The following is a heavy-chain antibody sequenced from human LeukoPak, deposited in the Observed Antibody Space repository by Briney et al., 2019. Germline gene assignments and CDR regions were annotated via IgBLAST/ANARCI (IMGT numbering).Heavy chain of an antibody. Sequence: SETLSLTCTVSGGSISSSSYYWGWIRQPPGKGLEWIGRIYTSGSTNYSPSLRSRVTISVDTSKNEFSLKLSSVTAADTAVYYCARDRFYSRSGSYQIFDSWGQGTLVTVSS. CDR3: ARDRFYSRSGSYQIFDS. J-gene: IGHJ4*02. CDR1: GGSISSSSYY. V-gene: IGHV4-61*02. D-gene: IGHD3-10*01. CDR2: IYTSGST.